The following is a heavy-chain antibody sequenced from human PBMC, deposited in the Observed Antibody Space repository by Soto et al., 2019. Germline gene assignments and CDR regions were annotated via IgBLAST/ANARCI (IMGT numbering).Heavy chain of an antibody. CDR2: IYATGTT. CDR3: VRDGTKTLRDWFDP. CDR1: GASISGFY. J-gene: IGHJ5*02. V-gene: IGHV4-4*07. D-gene: IGHD1-1*01. Sequence: PSETLSLTCTVSGASISGFYWSWIRKSAGKGLEWIGRIYATGTTDYNPSLKSRVMMSVDTSKKHFSLKLRSVTAADTAVYYCVRDGTKTLRDWFDPWGQGSSVTVSS.